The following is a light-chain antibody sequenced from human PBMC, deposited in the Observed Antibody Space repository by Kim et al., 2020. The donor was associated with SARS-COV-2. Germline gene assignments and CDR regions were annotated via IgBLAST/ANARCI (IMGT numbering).Light chain of an antibody. J-gene: IGLJ2*01. Sequence: GQSVTISCTGTSSDVGGYNYVSWYQHHPGKAPKLIIYEVIKRPSGVPDRFSGSKSGNTASLTVSGLHAEDEADYYCTSFAGSKNLVLGGGTQLTVL. V-gene: IGLV2-8*01. CDR2: EVI. CDR3: TSFAGSKNLV. CDR1: SSDVGGYNY.